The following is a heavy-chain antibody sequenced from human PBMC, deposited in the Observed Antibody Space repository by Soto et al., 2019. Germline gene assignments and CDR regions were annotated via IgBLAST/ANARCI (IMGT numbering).Heavy chain of an antibody. CDR3: ARAVAVPADFDY. D-gene: IGHD6-19*01. Sequence: QVQLVQSGAEEKKPGASVKVSCKASGYTFTTYAMHWVRQAPGQRLEWMGWINAGNGNTKYSQKFQGRVTITRDTSASTAYMELSSLRSEDTAVYYCARAVAVPADFDYWGQGTLVNVSS. J-gene: IGHJ4*02. CDR1: GYTFTTYA. V-gene: IGHV1-3*05. CDR2: INAGNGNT.